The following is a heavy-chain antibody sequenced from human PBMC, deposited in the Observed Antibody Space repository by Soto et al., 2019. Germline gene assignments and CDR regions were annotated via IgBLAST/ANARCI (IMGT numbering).Heavy chain of an antibody. D-gene: IGHD6-13*01. CDR2: IYYSGST. CDR3: ATLYSRHDAFDI. V-gene: IGHV4-31*03. J-gene: IGHJ3*02. CDR1: GGSISSGGYY. Sequence: NPSETLSLTCTVSGGSISSGGYYWSWIRQHPGKGLEWIGYIYYSGSTYYNPSLKSRVTISVDTSKNQFSLKLSSVTAADTAVYYCATLYSRHDAFDIWGQGTMVTVSS.